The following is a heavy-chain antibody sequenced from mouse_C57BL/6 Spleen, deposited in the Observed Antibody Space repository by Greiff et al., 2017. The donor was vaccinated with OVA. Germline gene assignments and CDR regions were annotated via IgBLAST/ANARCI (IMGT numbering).Heavy chain of an antibody. J-gene: IGHJ3*01. V-gene: IGHV1-72*01. CDR1: GYTFTSYW. CDR2: IDPNSGGT. D-gene: IGHD2-4*01. CDR3: ARPSYYDIPIPFDY. Sequence: QVQLQQPGAELVKPGASVKLSCKASGYTFTSYWLHWVKQRPGRGLEWIGRIDPNSGGTKYNEKFKSKATLTVAKPSSTAYIQLSNLTSEDSAVYYCARPSYYDIPIPFDYWGQGTLVTVSA.